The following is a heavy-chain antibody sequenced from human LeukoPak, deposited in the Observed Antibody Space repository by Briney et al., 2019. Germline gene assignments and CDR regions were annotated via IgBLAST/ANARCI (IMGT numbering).Heavy chain of an antibody. CDR1: GASPSSHY. CDR3: ARDGTRYCSSTSCQNWFDT. D-gene: IGHD2-2*01. V-gene: IGHV4-4*07. J-gene: IGHJ5*02. CDR2: IYTRGSN. Sequence: SETLSLTCTASGASPSSHYWSWIRQPAGDGLEWNGRIYTRGSNNYEPFLKSRVTMSVATSKNPFSLKLRSVTAADTAVYFCARDGTRYCSSTSCQNWFDTWGQGKLVTVSS.